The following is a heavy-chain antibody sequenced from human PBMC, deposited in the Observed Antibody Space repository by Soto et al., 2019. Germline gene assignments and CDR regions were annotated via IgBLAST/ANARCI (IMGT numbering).Heavy chain of an antibody. CDR3: AHSAVPAAIGGNWFDP. CDR1: GFSLSTSGLG. J-gene: IGHJ5*02. V-gene: IGHV2-5*02. D-gene: IGHD2-2*02. CDR2: IYWDDDK. Sequence: SGPTLVNPTQTLTLAFTFSGFSLSTSGLGVGWIRQPPGKALEWLALIYWDDDKRYSPSLKSRLTITKDTSKNQVVLTMTNMDPVDTATYYCAHSAVPAAIGGNWFDPWGQGTLVTVSS.